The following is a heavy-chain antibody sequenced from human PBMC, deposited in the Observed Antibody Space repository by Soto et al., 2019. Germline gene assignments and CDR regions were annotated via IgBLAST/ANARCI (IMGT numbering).Heavy chain of an antibody. CDR1: GFTFRDYY. CDR2: ISGDGGST. D-gene: IGHD6-13*01. J-gene: IGHJ4*02. V-gene: IGHV3-11*01. CDR3: SKLVTIAAAGTVDY. Sequence: GGSLRLSCAASGFTFRDYYMTWIRQAPGKGLEWVSYISGDGGSTYYADSVKGRFTVSRDNAWNSLFLQMNSLRAEDTAFYYCSKLVTIAAAGTVDYWGLGNLVTFSS.